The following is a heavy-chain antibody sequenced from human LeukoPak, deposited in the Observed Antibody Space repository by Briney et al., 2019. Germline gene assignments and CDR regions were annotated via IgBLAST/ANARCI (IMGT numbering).Heavy chain of an antibody. J-gene: IGHJ3*01. V-gene: IGHV3-33*01. CDR2: IWYDGSNQ. Sequence: QPGGSLRLSCITSGFTFSNYGFHWVRQAPGKGLEWTAAIWYDGSNQYYPDSVKGRFTISRDNSKNTIYLQMNSLRIEDTAMYYCARDLSSSWSPGVWGQGTMVSVSS. CDR1: GFTFSNYG. CDR3: ARDLSSSWSPGV. D-gene: IGHD6-13*01.